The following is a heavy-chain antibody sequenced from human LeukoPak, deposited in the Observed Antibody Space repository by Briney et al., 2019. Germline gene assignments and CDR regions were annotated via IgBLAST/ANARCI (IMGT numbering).Heavy chain of an antibody. CDR1: GDSISSYY. D-gene: IGHD6-19*01. CDR2: NSGST. J-gene: IGHJ4*02. Sequence: SETLSLTRTVSGDSISSYYWSWIRQPPGKGLEWIGYNSGSTNYNPSLKSRVTISVDTSKNQFSLKLSSVTAADTAVYYCAKSGYSSGWYRGYFDYWGQGTLVTVSS. CDR3: AKSGYSSGWYRGYFDY. V-gene: IGHV4-59*01.